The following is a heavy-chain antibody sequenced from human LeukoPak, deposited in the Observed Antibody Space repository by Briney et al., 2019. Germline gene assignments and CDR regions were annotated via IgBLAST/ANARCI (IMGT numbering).Heavy chain of an antibody. V-gene: IGHV3-48*03. J-gene: IGHJ6*03. CDR1: GFTFSDYE. Sequence: GGSLRLSCAASGFTFSDYEMNWVRQTPGKGLEFVSFISTSGSAMYYADSVKGRFTISRDNAKNSLYLQMNSLRAEDTAVYYCAGRHGYNTGYYYYYMDVWGKGTTVTVSS. CDR2: ISTSGSAM. D-gene: IGHD5-24*01. CDR3: AGRHGYNTGYYYYYMDV.